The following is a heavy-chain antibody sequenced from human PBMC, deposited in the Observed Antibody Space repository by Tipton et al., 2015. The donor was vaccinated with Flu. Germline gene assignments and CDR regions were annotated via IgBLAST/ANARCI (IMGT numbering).Heavy chain of an antibody. CDR3: ARGAGDIWFGEFFWFDP. CDR2: IYHSGST. Sequence: TLSLTCAVSGGSISISNWWSWVRQPPGKGLGWIGEIYHSGSTNYNPSLKSRVTISVDKSKNQFSLKLSSVTAADTAVYYCARGAGDIWFGEFFWFDPWGQGTLVTVSS. V-gene: IGHV4-4*02. D-gene: IGHD3-10*01. CDR1: GGSISISNW. J-gene: IGHJ5*02.